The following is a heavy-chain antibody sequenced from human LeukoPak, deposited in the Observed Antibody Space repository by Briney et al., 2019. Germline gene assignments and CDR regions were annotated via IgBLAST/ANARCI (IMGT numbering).Heavy chain of an antibody. CDR2: MNPNSGNT. V-gene: IGHV1-8*01. CDR1: GYTFTSYD. D-gene: IGHD3-22*01. Sequence: ASVKVSCKASGYTFTSYDINWVRQATGQGLEWMGWMNPNSGNTGYAQKFQGRVTITADESTSTAYMELSSLRSEDTAVYYCARDRFYDSSKTEDLDYWGQGTLVTVSS. J-gene: IGHJ4*02. CDR3: ARDRFYDSSKTEDLDY.